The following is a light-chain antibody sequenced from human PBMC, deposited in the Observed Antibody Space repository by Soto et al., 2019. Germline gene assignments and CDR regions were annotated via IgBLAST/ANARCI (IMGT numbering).Light chain of an antibody. J-gene: IGKJ1*01. CDR1: QRITIY. V-gene: IGKV1-39*01. Sequence: DIQLTQSPSSLSASVGDRVTMACRTSQRITIYLNWYQQKPGKAPRLLIYGSSSLQGGVPSRFSGSGSGTDFTLTISSLQPEDFATYYCQQSHIMPWTFGQGTKVEIK. CDR3: QQSHIMPWT. CDR2: GSS.